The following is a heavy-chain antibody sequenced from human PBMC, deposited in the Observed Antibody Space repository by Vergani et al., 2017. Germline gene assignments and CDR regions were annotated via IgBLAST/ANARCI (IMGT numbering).Heavy chain of an antibody. V-gene: IGHV3-7*01. CDR2: IKQDGSEK. D-gene: IGHD2-15*01. CDR1: GFTFSSYW. J-gene: IGHJ6*03. CDR3: ARVAPYCSGGSCYSRGSYYYYMDV. Sequence: EVQLLESGGGLVQPGGSLRLSCAASGFTFSSYWMSWVRQAPGKGLEWVANIKQDGSEKYYVDSVKGRFTISRDNAKNSLYLQMNSLRAEDTAVYYCARVAPYCSGGSCYSRGSYYYYMDVWGKGTTVTVSS.